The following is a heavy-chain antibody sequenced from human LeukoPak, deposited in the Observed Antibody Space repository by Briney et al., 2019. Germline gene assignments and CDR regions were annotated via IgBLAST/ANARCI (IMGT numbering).Heavy chain of an antibody. CDR2: ISSSSSYI. D-gene: IGHD2-15*01. CDR1: GFTFSSYS. V-gene: IGHV3-21*01. J-gene: IGHJ3*02. Sequence: GGSLRLSCAASGFTFSSYSMNWVRQAPGKGLEWVSSISSSSSYIYHADSVKGRFTISRDNAKNSLYLQMNSLRAEDTAVYYCARDLTRMPAIVVVAAYDAFDIWGQGTMVTVSP. CDR3: ARDLTRMPAIVVVAAYDAFDI.